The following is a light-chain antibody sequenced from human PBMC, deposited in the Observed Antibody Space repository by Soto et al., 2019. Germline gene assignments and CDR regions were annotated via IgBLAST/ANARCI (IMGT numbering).Light chain of an antibody. CDR1: SFNIGNNY. J-gene: IGLJ1*01. V-gene: IGLV1-51*01. CDR3: GTWDSSPSAVV. Sequence: SVLTQPPSMFAGPGQKGTLPCSGNSFNIGNNYVSWYQQLPGTAPKLIIYANTKRPSGIPDRFSGSKSGTSATLGITGLHTGDEADYYCGTWDSSPSAVVFGTGTKVPVL. CDR2: ANT.